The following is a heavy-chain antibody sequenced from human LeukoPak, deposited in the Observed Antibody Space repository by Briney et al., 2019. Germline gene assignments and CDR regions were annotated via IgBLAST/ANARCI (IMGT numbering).Heavy chain of an antibody. J-gene: IGHJ4*02. V-gene: IGHV4-39*02. Sequence: PSETLSLTCTVSGGSISSSSYYCGWIRQPPGKGLEWYGSIYYSGSTYYNPSLKNRVTISVDTSKNQFSLKLSSVTAADTAVYYCAREQVDCSSTSCYGSGADYWGQGTLVTVSS. CDR1: GGSISSSSYY. D-gene: IGHD2-2*01. CDR2: IYYSGST. CDR3: AREQVDCSSTSCYGSGADY.